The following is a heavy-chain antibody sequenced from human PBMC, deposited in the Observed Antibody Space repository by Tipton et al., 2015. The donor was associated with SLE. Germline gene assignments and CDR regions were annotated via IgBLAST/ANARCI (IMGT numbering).Heavy chain of an antibody. CDR3: AGDSGEIAFDI. Sequence: TLSLTCAVYGGSFSGYYWTWIRQPPGKGLEWIGEINHGGSTNYNPSLKSRVTISEDTSKNQFSLKLSSVTAADTAVYYCAGDSGEIAFDIWGQGTMVTVSS. CDR1: GGSFSGYY. D-gene: IGHD3-10*01. CDR2: INHGGST. J-gene: IGHJ3*02. V-gene: IGHV4-34*01.